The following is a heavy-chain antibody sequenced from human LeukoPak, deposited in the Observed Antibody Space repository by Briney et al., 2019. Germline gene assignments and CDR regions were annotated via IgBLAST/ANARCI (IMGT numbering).Heavy chain of an antibody. CDR3: AKDFPPTKPLDY. J-gene: IGHJ4*02. CDR2: ISYDGSNK. V-gene: IGHV3-30*18. D-gene: IGHD1-1*01. CDR1: GFTFSSYG. Sequence: QPGGSLRLSCAASGFTFSSYGMHWVRQAPGKELEWVAVISYDGSNKYYADSVKGRFTISRDNSKNTLYLQMNSLRAEDTAVYYCAKDFPPTKPLDYWGQGTLVTVSS.